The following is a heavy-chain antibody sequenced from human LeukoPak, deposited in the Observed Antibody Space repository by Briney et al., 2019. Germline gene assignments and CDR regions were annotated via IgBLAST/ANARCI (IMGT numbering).Heavy chain of an antibody. CDR2: ISSSSSYI. D-gene: IGHD3-10*01. CDR1: GFAFSSYS. V-gene: IGHV3-21*01. J-gene: IGHJ6*03. Sequence: GGSLRLSCAASGFAFSSYSMNWVRQAPGKGLEWVSSISSSSSYIYYADSVKGRFTISRDNAKNSLYLQMNSLRAEDMAVYYCAKDKLRVRRVIIGLTRNYYMDVWGKGTTVTISS. CDR3: AKDKLRVRRVIIGLTRNYYMDV.